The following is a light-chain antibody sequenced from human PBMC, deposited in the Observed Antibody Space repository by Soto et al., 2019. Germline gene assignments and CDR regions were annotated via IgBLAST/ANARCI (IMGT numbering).Light chain of an antibody. CDR1: QSVSSY. CDR3: QQRSNWPPAIT. Sequence: EIVLTQSPATLSLSPGERATLSCRASQSVSSYLAWYQQKPGQAPRLLIYDASNRATGIPARFSGSGSGTDFTLTISSLEPKDFAVYYCQQRSNWPPAITFGPGTKVDIK. J-gene: IGKJ3*01. CDR2: DAS. V-gene: IGKV3-11*01.